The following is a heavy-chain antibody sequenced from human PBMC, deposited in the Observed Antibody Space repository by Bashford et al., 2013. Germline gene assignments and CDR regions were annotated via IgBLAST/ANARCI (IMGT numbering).Heavy chain of an antibody. V-gene: IGHV1-18*01. CDR3: ARTSDDILTGYYSDYYYYGMDV. CDR1: GYTFTSYG. J-gene: IGHJ6*02. Sequence: ASVKVSCKASGYTFTSYGISWVRQAPGQGLEWMGWISAYNGNTNYAQKLQGRVTMTTDTSTSTAYMELRSLRSDDTAVYYCARTSDDILTGYYSDYYYYGMDVWGQGPRSPSP. CDR2: ISAYNGNT. D-gene: IGHD3-9*01.